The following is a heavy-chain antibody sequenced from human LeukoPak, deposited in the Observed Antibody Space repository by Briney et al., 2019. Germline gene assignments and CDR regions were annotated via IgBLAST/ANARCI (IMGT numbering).Heavy chain of an antibody. CDR2: ISYDGSNK. CDR3: ARGTGPVDY. CDR1: GFTFSSYA. D-gene: IGHD1-1*01. V-gene: IGHV3-30*04. Sequence: GGSLRLSCAASGFTFSSYAMHWVRQAPGKGVEWVAVISYDGSNKYYADSVKGRFTISRDNSKNTLYLQMNSLRAEDTAVYYCARGTGPVDYWGQGTLVTVSS. J-gene: IGHJ4*02.